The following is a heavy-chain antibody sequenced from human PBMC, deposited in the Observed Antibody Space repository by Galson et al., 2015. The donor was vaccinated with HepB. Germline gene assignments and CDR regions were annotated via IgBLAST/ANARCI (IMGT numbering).Heavy chain of an antibody. CDR1: GSSFTSYW. J-gene: IGHJ5*02. D-gene: IGHD3-22*01. Sequence: QSGAEVKKPGESLKISCKGSGSSFTSYWIGWVRQMPGKGLEWMGIIYPGDSDTRYSPSFQGQVTISADKSISTAYLQWSSLKASDTAMYYCARGDSVGIVGPSNWFDPWGQGTLVTVSS. V-gene: IGHV5-51*01. CDR3: ARGDSVGIVGPSNWFDP. CDR2: IYPGDSDT.